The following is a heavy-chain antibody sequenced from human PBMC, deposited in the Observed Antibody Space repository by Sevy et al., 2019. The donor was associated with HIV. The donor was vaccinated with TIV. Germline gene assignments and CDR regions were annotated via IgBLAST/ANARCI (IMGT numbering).Heavy chain of an antibody. V-gene: IGHV1-2*06. CDR3: ARNAKGYCSGGSCYRPYYYYGMDV. D-gene: IGHD2-15*01. J-gene: IGHJ6*02. CDR2: INPNSGGT. CDR1: GYTFTGYY. Sequence: ASVKVSCKASGYTFTGYYMHWVRQAPGQGLEWMGRINPNSGGTNYAQKFQGRVTMTRDTSISTAYMERSRLRSDDTAVYYCARNAKGYCSGGSCYRPYYYYGMDVWGQGTTVTVSS.